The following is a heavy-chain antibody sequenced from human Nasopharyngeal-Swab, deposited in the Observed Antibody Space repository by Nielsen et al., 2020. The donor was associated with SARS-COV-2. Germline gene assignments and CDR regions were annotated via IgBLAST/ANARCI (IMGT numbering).Heavy chain of an antibody. CDR1: TFSLSSFE. J-gene: IGHJ6*03. CDR3: AGRGISISGDYYYYMDV. CDR2: ISGSGSFK. D-gene: IGHD2-2*01. V-gene: IGHV3-48*03. Sequence: GGSLRLTCAASTFSLSSFEVNWVRQAPGKGLEWISYISGSGSFKYYADSVKGRFTISRDNARKSLYLQMNSLRGEDTGVYYYAGRGISISGDYYYYMDVWGKGTPVTVSS.